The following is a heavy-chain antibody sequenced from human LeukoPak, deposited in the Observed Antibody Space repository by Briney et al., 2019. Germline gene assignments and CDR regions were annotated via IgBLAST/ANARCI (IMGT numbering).Heavy chain of an antibody. CDR2: VSDSGSST. CDR3: AKSIGSSSVGFDY. CDR1: GFTFSSYA. V-gene: IGHV3-23*01. D-gene: IGHD6-6*01. J-gene: IGHJ4*02. Sequence: GGSLRLSCAASGFTFSSYAMSWVRQAPGKGLEWVSAVSDSGSSTYYADSVKGRFTISRDNSKSTLYLQMNSLRAEDTAVYYCAKSIGSSSVGFDYWGQGTLVTVSS.